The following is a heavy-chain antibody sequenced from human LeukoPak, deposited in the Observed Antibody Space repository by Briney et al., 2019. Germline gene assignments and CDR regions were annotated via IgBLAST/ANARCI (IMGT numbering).Heavy chain of an antibody. J-gene: IGHJ6*03. CDR2: IYPGDSDT. V-gene: IGHV5-51*01. CDR1: GYSFTSYW. Sequence: GESLKISCKGSGYSFTSYWIGWVRQMPGKGLEWMGIIYPGDSDTRYSPSFQGQVTISADKSISTAYLQWSSLKASDTAMYYCARHLHSSSGGFLDYYNMDVWGKGTTVTVSS. D-gene: IGHD6-6*01. CDR3: ARHLHSSSGGFLDYYNMDV.